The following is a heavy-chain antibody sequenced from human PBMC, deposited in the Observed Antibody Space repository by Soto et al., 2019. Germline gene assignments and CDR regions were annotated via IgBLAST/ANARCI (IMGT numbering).Heavy chain of an antibody. CDR3: ARERIVVVPAASRFDP. CDR1: GGSVSSGSYY. D-gene: IGHD2-2*01. J-gene: IGHJ5*02. Sequence: QVQLQESGPGLVKPSETLSLTCTVSGGSVSSGSYYWSWIRQPPGKGLEWIGYIYYSGSTNYNPYLKSRVTISVDTSKNQFSLKLSSVTAADTAVYYCARERIVVVPAASRFDPWGQGTLVTVSS. V-gene: IGHV4-61*01. CDR2: IYYSGST.